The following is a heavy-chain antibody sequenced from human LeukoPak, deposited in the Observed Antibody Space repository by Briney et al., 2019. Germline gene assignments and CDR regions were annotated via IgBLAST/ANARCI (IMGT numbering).Heavy chain of an antibody. V-gene: IGHV3-23*01. CDR3: VKSPYYYGSGRYWYFDL. CDR2: IDSSAGSP. J-gene: IGHJ2*01. Sequence: GGSLRLSCAASGFTFSSYAMSWVRQAPGKGLEWVSTIDSSAGSPDYADSVKGRFTISRDNSKNTLYLQMSSLRAEDTAVYYCVKSPYYYGSGRYWYFDLWGRGTLVTVSS. CDR1: GFTFSSYA. D-gene: IGHD3-10*01.